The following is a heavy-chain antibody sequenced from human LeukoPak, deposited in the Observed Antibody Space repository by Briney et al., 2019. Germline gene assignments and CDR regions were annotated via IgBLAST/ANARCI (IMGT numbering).Heavy chain of an antibody. Sequence: GGSLRLSCAASGFSFDEYAMHWVRQAAWKGLEGVAGINWNSGNIAYADSVKARFTISRDNAKNSLYLQMNSLRPEDMALSSCAQYRYSYGVNRGNYFDYWGKGTLVTVSS. D-gene: IGHD5-18*01. V-gene: IGHV3-9*03. CDR2: INWNSGNI. J-gene: IGHJ4*02. CDR1: GFSFDEYA. CDR3: AQYRYSYGVNRGNYFDY.